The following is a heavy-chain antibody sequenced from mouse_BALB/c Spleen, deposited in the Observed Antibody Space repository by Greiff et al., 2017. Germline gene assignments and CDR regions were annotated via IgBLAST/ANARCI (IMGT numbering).Heavy chain of an antibody. CDR1: GYSFTSYW. Sequence: VQLQQPGAELVRPGASVKLSCKASGYSFTSYWMNWVKQRPGQGLEWIGMIHPSGSETRLNQKFKDKATLTVDKSSSTAYMQLSSPTSEDSAVYYCAPYDGYYVDYWGQGTTLTVSS. CDR3: APYDGYYVDY. CDR2: IHPSGSET. V-gene: IGHV1-74*01. D-gene: IGHD2-3*01. J-gene: IGHJ2*01.